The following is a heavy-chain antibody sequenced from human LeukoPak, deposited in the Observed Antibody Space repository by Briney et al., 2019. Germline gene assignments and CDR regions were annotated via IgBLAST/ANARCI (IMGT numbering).Heavy chain of an antibody. V-gene: IGHV3-30*15. CDR2: TSYDGNKK. CDR3: ARSSYDYGGIEGPFDY. J-gene: IGHJ4*02. CDR1: GFTLTYYA. D-gene: IGHD4-23*01. Sequence: GGSLRLSCAASGFTLTYYAMHWVRQAPGKGLEWVAVTSYDGNKKYYADSVKGRFTISRDSSKNTLYLQMSSLRAEDTAVYYCARSSYDYGGIEGPFDYWGQGTLVTVSS.